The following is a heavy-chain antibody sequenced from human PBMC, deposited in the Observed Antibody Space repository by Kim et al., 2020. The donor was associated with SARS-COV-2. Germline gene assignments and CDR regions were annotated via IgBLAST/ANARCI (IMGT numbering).Heavy chain of an antibody. CDR3: ARAAAGLYYYYGMDV. CDR1: GYTFTSYY. J-gene: IGHJ6*02. V-gene: IGHV1-46*01. CDR2: INPSGGST. Sequence: ASVKVSCKASGYTFTSYYMHWVRQAPGQGLEWMGIINPSGGSTSYAQKFQGRVTMTRDTSTSTVYMELSSLRSEDTAVYYCARAAAGLYYYYGMDVWGQGTTVTVSS. D-gene: IGHD6-13*01.